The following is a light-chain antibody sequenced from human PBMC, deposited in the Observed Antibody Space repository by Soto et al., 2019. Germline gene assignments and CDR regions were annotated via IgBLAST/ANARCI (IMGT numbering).Light chain of an antibody. CDR2: AAS. V-gene: IGKV1-8*01. CDR3: QQYYSYPQT. Sequence: AILMTQSPSSLSSSTGDIFTITCRASQGISSYLAWYQQKPGKAPKLLVYAASTLQSGVPSRFSGSGSGTDFTLTISCLQSEDFATYYCQQYYSYPQTFGQGTKVDIK. CDR1: QGISSY. J-gene: IGKJ1*01.